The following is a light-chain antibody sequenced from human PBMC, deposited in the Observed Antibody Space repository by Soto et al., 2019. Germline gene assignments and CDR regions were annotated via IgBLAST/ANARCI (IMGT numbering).Light chain of an antibody. CDR1: QSLLHSDGKTY. CDR3: MQAKQTTPLT. J-gene: IGKJ4*01. Sequence: DIVMTQTPLSLSVTPGQPASISCKSSQSLLHSDGKTYLYWYLQKPSQPPQLLIYEVSHRFSGVPDRFSGSGSGTDFTLKISRVEAEDVGVYYCMQAKQTTPLTFGGGTKVEIK. V-gene: IGKV2D-29*01. CDR2: EVS.